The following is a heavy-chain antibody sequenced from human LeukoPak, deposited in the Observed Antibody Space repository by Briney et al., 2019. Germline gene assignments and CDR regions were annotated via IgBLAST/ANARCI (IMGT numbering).Heavy chain of an antibody. CDR1: GFTVSSNY. CDR2: IYSGGST. D-gene: IGHD2-15*01. J-gene: IGHJ2*01. V-gene: IGHV3-66*02. CDR3: ASAAIGYCSGGGCHGFDL. Sequence: PGGSLRLSCAASGFTVSSNYMSWVRQAPGKGLEWVSVIYSGGSTYYADSVKGRFTISRDNSKNTLYLQMNSLRAEDTAVYYCASAAIGYCSGGGCHGFDLWGRGTLVTVSS.